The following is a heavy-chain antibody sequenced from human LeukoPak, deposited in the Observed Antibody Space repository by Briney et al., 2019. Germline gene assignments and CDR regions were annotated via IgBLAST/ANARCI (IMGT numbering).Heavy chain of an antibody. CDR3: AKDGITMVRGVIIIPPPYYFDY. J-gene: IGHJ4*02. CDR2: ISGSGGST. Sequence: GGSLRLSCAASGFTFSSYAMSWVRQAPGKGLEWVSAISGSGGSTYYADSVKGRFTISRDNSKNTLYLQMNSLRAEDTAVYYCAKDGITMVRGVIIIPPPYYFDYWGQGTLVTVSS. CDR1: GFTFSSYA. V-gene: IGHV3-23*01. D-gene: IGHD3-10*01.